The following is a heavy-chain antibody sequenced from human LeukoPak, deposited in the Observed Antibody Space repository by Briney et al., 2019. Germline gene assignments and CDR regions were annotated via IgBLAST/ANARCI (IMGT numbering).Heavy chain of an antibody. CDR2: ISSSSSYI. CDR1: GFTFSSYS. CDR3: ARGKMATTIGYDAFDI. Sequence: GGSLRLSCAASGFTFSSYSMNWVRQAPGKGLEWVSSISSSSSYIYYADSVKGRFTISRDNAKNSLYLQMNSLRAEDTAVYYCARGKMATTIGYDAFDIWGRGTMVTVSS. V-gene: IGHV3-21*01. D-gene: IGHD5-24*01. J-gene: IGHJ3*02.